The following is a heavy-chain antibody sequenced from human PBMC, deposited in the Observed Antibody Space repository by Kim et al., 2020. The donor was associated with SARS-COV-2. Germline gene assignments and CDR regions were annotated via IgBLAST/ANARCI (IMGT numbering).Heavy chain of an antibody. Sequence: ASVKVSCKASGYTFTSYGISWVRQAPGQGLEWMGWISAYNGNTNYAQKLQGRVTMTTDTSTSTAYMELRSLRSDDTAVYYCARGNLHDYGDYVGGDAFDIWGQGTMVTVSS. CDR2: ISAYNGNT. J-gene: IGHJ3*02. D-gene: IGHD4-17*01. CDR3: ARGNLHDYGDYVGGDAFDI. CDR1: GYTFTSYG. V-gene: IGHV1-18*01.